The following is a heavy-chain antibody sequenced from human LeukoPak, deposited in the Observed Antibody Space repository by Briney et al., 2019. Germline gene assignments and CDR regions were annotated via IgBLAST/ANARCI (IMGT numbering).Heavy chain of an antibody. CDR2: IKTKTDGGTI. J-gene: IGHJ4*02. CDR1: GFTFSNAW. CDR3: NAVHDY. Sequence: SGGSLRLSCVASGFTFSNAWMSWVRQAPGKGLEWVGRIKTKTDGGTIDYAAPMKGRFTISRDDSKNTLYLQMSSLKSEDTAVYYRNAVHDYWGQGTPVTVSS. V-gene: IGHV3-15*01.